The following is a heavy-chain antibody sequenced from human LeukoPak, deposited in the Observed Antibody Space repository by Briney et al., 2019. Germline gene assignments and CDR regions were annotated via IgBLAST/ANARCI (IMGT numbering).Heavy chain of an antibody. Sequence: GESLKISCKGFGYSFTRYWIGWVRQMPGKGLEWMGIIYPGDSDTRYSPSFQGQVTISADKSISTAYLQWSSLKASDTAIYCCARRDSETKDLDYWGQGTLVTVSS. J-gene: IGHJ4*02. V-gene: IGHV5-51*01. CDR2: IYPGDSDT. D-gene: IGHD2-15*01. CDR1: GYSFTRYW. CDR3: ARRDSETKDLDY.